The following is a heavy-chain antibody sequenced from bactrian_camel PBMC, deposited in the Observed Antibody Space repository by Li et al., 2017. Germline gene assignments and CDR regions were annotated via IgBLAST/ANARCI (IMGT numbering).Heavy chain of an antibody. CDR1: EFPYDDSD. CDR2: ITTDGAV. V-gene: IGHV3-1*01. J-gene: IGHJ4*01. D-gene: IGHD1*01. Sequence: QLVESGGGSVQAGGSLRLSCEAFEFPYDDSDMGWYRQAPGKCELVSTITTDGAVTYAGSVKGRFIISRDNAKNSIYLQMNNLKPEDTGVYYCAADRTAGSWNYPSNYNIWGQGTQVTVS. CDR3: AADRTAGSWNYPSNYNI.